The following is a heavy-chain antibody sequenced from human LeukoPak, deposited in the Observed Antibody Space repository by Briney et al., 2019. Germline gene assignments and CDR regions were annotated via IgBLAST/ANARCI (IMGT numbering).Heavy chain of an antibody. J-gene: IGHJ4*02. D-gene: IGHD4-17*01. Sequence: GGSPRLSCAASGFTFSDYTMNWVRQAPGKGLEWVSSISSGSSDIHYADSVKGRFTISRDNAKNSLYLQMNSLRAEDTAVYYCAREGGDLDYWGQGALVTVSS. V-gene: IGHV3-21*01. CDR3: AREGGDLDY. CDR2: ISSGSSDI. CDR1: GFTFSDYT.